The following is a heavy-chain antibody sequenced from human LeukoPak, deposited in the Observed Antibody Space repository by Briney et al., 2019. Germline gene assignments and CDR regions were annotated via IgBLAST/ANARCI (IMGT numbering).Heavy chain of an antibody. CDR2: IYYSGST. J-gene: IGHJ4*02. Sequence: SETLSLTCTVSGGSISSSSYYWGWIRQPPGKGLEWIGSIYYSGSTYYNPSLKSRVTISVDTSKNQFSLKLSSVTAADTAVYYCARVARFGSLAYWGQGTLVTVSS. CDR1: GGSISSSSYY. CDR3: ARVARFGSLAY. V-gene: IGHV4-39*07. D-gene: IGHD1-26*01.